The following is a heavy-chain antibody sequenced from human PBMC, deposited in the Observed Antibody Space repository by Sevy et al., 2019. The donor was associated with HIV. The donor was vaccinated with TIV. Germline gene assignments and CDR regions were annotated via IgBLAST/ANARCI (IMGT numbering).Heavy chain of an antibody. D-gene: IGHD6-13*01. J-gene: IGHJ3*01. CDR1: GFTFKSHA. V-gene: IGHV3-23*01. Sequence: GGSLRLSCAASGFTFKSHAMNWVRQATGKGLEWVGGISGSGGSTKYADSVKGRFTISRDNSKNTLYLDMKNLRVEDTATYYCAKDWGWQQLVGTDRFDVWGHGTLVTVSS. CDR3: AKDWGWQQLVGTDRFDV. CDR2: ISGSGGST.